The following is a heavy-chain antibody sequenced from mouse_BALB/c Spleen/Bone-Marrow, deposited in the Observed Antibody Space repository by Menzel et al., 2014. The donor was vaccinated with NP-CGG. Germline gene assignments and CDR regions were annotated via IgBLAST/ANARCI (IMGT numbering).Heavy chain of an antibody. D-gene: IGHD2-14*01. Sequence: VQLQQSGPELVKPGASVKISCKASGYSFTGYNMNWVKQSHGKSLEWIGNIDTYYGTTTFNQKFKDKATLTVDKSSSTAYMQLKSLTSEYSAVYYCTRSRAYFRDWFAYWGQGTLVTVST. V-gene: IGHV1-39*01. CDR2: IDTYYGTT. CDR1: GYSFTGYN. J-gene: IGHJ3*01. CDR3: TRSRAYFRDWFAY.